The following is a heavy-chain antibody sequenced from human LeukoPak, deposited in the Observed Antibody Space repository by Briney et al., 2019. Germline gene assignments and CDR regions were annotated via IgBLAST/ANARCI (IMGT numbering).Heavy chain of an antibody. D-gene: IGHD3-10*01. V-gene: IGHV3-21*01. CDR1: GFTFSSYS. J-gene: IGHJ4*02. CDR3: ARDVTGYFDY. Sequence: GGSLRLSCAASGFTFSSYSMNWVRQAPGKGLEWVSSISSSSSYIYYADSVKGRFTISRDNAKNSLYLQMNSPRAEDTAVYYCARDVTGYFDYWGQGTLVTASS. CDR2: ISSSSSYI.